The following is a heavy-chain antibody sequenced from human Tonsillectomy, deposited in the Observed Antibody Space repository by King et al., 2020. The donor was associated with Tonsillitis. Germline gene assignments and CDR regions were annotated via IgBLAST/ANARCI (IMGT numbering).Heavy chain of an antibody. V-gene: IGHV5-51*01. Sequence: QLVQSGAELKKPGESLKISCKGSGYTFNNYWIAWVRQVPGKGLDWMGVIYPGDSDTRYSPSFQGQVTISVDRSISTAYLQWSGLKASDTAMYYCARASAAHCSGGTCDFNYWGRGTLVTVSS. CDR3: ARASAAHCSGGTCDFNY. CDR2: IYPGDSDT. CDR1: GYTFNNYW. J-gene: IGHJ4*02. D-gene: IGHD2-15*01.